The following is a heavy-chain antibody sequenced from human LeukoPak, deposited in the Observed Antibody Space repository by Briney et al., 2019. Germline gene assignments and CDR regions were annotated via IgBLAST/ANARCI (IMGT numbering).Heavy chain of an antibody. J-gene: IGHJ4*02. V-gene: IGHV4-59*01. Sequence: SETLSLTCTVSGGSISSYYWSWIRQPPGKGLEWIGYISYSGSTTYNPSLRSRVTMSVDTSKNQFSLKLSSVTAADTAVYYCARDQSPGWLPSYWGQGTLVTVSS. CDR2: ISYSGST. CDR3: ARDQSPGWLPSY. D-gene: IGHD6-19*01. CDR1: GGSISSYY.